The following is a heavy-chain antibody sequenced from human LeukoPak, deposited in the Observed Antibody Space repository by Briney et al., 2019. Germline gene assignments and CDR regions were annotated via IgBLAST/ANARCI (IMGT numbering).Heavy chain of an antibody. Sequence: GGSLRLSCAASVFTFSTDVMHWVRQSPGKGLEWGAFIRYDESKEFSADSLRGRFAVSRDTSQNTLFMKSNSLRTEDTAVYYCAKALVTTLINTYQIDFCGQGTLVTASS. CDR2: IRYDESKE. D-gene: IGHD4-23*01. CDR1: VFTFSTDV. J-gene: IGHJ4*02. CDR3: AKALVTTLINTYQIDF. V-gene: IGHV3-30*02.